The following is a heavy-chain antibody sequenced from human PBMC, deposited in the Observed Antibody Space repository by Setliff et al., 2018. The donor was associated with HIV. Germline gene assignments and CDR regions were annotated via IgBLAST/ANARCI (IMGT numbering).Heavy chain of an antibody. CDR2: LYHSGSA. CDR1: GGSISSHY. D-gene: IGHD6-6*01. CDR3: TRHDGMKAARRYNNDYMDV. J-gene: IGHJ6*03. V-gene: IGHV4-59*11. Sequence: SETLSLTCTVSGGSISSHYWSWIRQPPGKGLEWIGYLYHSGSANYNPSLKSRVTISGETSKNQFSLKLSSVTAADTAIYYCTRHDGMKAARRYNNDYMDVWGKGTTVTVSS.